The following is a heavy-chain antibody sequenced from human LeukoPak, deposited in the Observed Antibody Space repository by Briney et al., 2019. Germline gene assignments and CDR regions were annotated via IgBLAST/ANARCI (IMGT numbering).Heavy chain of an antibody. CDR1: EFTFSSYS. Sequence: PGGSLRLSCAASEFTFSSYSMNWVRQAPGKGLEWVSSISSSSSYIYYADSVKGRFTISRDNAKNSLYLQMNSLRAEDTAVYFCARGSGYYDSYGYPLAYFQHWGQGTLVTVSS. CDR3: ARGSGYYDSYGYPLAYFQH. CDR2: ISSSSSYI. J-gene: IGHJ1*01. V-gene: IGHV3-21*01. D-gene: IGHD3-22*01.